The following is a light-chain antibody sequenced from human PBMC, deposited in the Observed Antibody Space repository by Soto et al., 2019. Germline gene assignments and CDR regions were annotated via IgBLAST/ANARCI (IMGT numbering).Light chain of an antibody. J-gene: IGKJ1*01. Sequence: EIVLTQSPGTLSLSPGETATLSCRASQRVSSNYLAWYQQKPGQAPRLLIYSASSRATGIPDRFSGSGSGTDFTLTISRLEPEDFAVYICQHYGYPQWTFGPGTKV. CDR2: SAS. CDR3: QHYGYPQWT. CDR1: QRVSSNY. V-gene: IGKV3-20*01.